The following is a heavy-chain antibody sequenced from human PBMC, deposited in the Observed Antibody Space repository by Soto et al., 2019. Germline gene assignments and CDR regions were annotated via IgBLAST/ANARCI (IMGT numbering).Heavy chain of an antibody. CDR1: VYTFTSYV. Sequence: GASVKVSCKASVYTFTSYVISWVRQAPGQGHKWMGWISAYNGNTNYAQKLQGRVTMTTDTSTSTAYMELRSLRSDDTAVYYCARDQPYFFIDTASYGGDFDSRGDATPVT. D-gene: IGHD5-18*01. CDR3: ARDQPYFFIDTASYGGDFDS. J-gene: IGHJ4*01. V-gene: IGHV1-18*01. CDR2: ISAYNGNT.